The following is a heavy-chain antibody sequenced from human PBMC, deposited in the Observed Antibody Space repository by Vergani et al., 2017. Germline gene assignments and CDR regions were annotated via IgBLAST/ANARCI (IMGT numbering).Heavy chain of an antibody. Sequence: QVQLQESGPGLEKPSETLSLTCTVSGGSISSYYWSWIRQPPGKGLEWIGYIYYSGSTNYNPSLKSRVTISVDTSKNQFSLKLSSVTAADTAVYYCASHLRTVATPYYYYYGMDVWGQGTTVTVSS. V-gene: IGHV4-59*01. CDR3: ASHLRTVATPYYYYYGMDV. J-gene: IGHJ6*02. CDR2: IYYSGST. D-gene: IGHD5-12*01. CDR1: GGSISSYY.